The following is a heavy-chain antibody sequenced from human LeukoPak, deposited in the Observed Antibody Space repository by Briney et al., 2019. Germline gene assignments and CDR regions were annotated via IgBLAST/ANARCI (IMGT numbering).Heavy chain of an antibody. J-gene: IGHJ3*02. CDR1: GYTFSSHG. CDR3: ARQGARGAFDI. CDR2: ISGYYPNT. Sequence: ASVKVSCKAAGYTFSSHGISWVRHAPGQGLEWMGWISGYYPNTNYAQKFQGRITITTDTSTNTAYMELGSLRSDDTAVYYCARQGARGAFDIWGQGTMVTVSS. D-gene: IGHD4/OR15-4a*01. V-gene: IGHV1-18*01.